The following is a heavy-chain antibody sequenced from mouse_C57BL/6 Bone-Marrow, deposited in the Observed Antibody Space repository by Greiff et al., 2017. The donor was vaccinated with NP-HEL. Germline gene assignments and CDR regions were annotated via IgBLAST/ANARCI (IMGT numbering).Heavy chain of an antibody. CDR1: GFTFTDYY. CDR3: ARYRTTRGYFDV. Sequence: EVKLQESGGGLVQPGGSLSLSCAASGFTFTDYYMSWVRQPPGKALEWLGFIRNKANGYTTEYSASVKGRFTISRDNSQSILYLQMNALRAEDSATYYCARYRTTRGYFDVWGTGTTVTVSS. CDR2: IRNKANGYTT. V-gene: IGHV7-3*01. J-gene: IGHJ1*03.